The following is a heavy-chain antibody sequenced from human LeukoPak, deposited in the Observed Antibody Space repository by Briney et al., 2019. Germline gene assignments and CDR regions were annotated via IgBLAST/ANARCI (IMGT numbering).Heavy chain of an antibody. D-gene: IGHD5-24*01. Sequence: GGSLRLSCAASGFTFSDYYMSWIRQAPGKGLEWVSYISSSSSYTNYADSVKGRFTISRDNAKNSLYLQMNSLRAEDTAVYYCAKVIREVDMSHDYWGQGALVTVSS. CDR1: GFTFSDYY. CDR2: ISSSSSYT. J-gene: IGHJ4*02. CDR3: AKVIREVDMSHDY. V-gene: IGHV3-11*05.